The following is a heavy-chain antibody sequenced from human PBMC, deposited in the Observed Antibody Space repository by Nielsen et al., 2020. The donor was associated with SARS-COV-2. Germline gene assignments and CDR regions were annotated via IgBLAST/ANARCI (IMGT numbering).Heavy chain of an antibody. V-gene: IGHV3-21*01. D-gene: IGHD1-26*01. CDR3: ARVPSRIVGATLYYYYYGMDV. CDR2: ISSSSSYI. Sequence: GESLKISCAASGFTFSSYSMNWVRQAPGKGLEWASSISSSSSYIYYADSVKGRFTISRDNAKNSLYLQMNSLRAEDTAVYYCARVPSRIVGATLYYYYYGMDVWGQGTTVTVSS. CDR1: GFTFSSYS. J-gene: IGHJ6*02.